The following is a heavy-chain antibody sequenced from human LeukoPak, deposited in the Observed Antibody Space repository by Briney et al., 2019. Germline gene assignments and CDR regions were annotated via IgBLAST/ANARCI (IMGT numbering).Heavy chain of an antibody. J-gene: IGHJ4*02. Sequence: PSETLSLTCTVSGGSISSGSYDWYWIRQPAGKGLERIGHIYTSGSTDYNPSLKSRVTISVATSKNQFSLKLTSVTAADTAIYYCTKGRGIWGQGTLVTVSS. CDR1: GGSISSGSYD. CDR2: IYTSGST. D-gene: IGHD3-10*01. V-gene: IGHV4-61*09. CDR3: TKGRGI.